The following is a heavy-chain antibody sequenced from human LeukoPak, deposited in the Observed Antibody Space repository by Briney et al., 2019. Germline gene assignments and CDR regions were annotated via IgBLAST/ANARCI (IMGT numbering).Heavy chain of an antibody. D-gene: IGHD5-18*01. J-gene: IGHJ4*02. CDR3: AGGYSYGYY. CDR1: GFTFSSYW. Sequence: PGGSLRLSCAASGFTFSSYWMSWVRQAPGKGLEWVANIKQDGSEKYYVDSVKGRFTISRDDAKNSLSLQMNSLRAGDTVVYYCAGGYSYGYYWGQGTLVTVSS. V-gene: IGHV3-7*04. CDR2: IKQDGSEK.